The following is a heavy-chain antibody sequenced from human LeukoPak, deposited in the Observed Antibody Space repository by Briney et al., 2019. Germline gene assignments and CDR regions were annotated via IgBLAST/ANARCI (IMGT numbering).Heavy chain of an antibody. CDR1: GGSLSSYY. CDR3: ARGSDIVVVPAAMEWGNNWFDP. J-gene: IGHJ5*02. CDR2: IYYSGST. V-gene: IGHV4-59*08. D-gene: IGHD2-2*01. Sequence: SETLSLTCTVSGGSLSSYYWSWIRQPPGKGLEWIGYIYYSGSTNYKPSLKSRVTISVDTSKNQFSLKLSFVTAADTAVYYCARGSDIVVVPAAMEWGNNWFDPWGQGTLVTVSS.